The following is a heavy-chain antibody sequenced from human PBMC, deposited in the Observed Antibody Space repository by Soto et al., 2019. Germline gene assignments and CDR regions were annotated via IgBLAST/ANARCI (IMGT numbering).Heavy chain of an antibody. CDR2: ISYDGSNK. Sequence: GGSLRLSCAASGFTFSSYAMHWVRQAPGKGLEWVAVISYDGSNKYYADSVKGRFTISRDNSKNTLYLQMNSLRAEDTAVYYCARMARKQWLVPGYWGQGTLVTVSS. V-gene: IGHV3-30-3*01. CDR3: ARMARKQWLVPGY. J-gene: IGHJ4*02. D-gene: IGHD6-19*01. CDR1: GFTFSSYA.